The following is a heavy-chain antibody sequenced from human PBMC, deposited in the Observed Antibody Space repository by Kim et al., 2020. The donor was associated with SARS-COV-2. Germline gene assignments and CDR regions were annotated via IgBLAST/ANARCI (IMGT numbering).Heavy chain of an antibody. V-gene: IGHV3-11*05. CDR3: ARVSMGVSDY. D-gene: IGHD2-8*01. CDR1: GFRFSDYY. CDR2: ISSSTDYT. J-gene: IGHJ4*02. Sequence: GGSLRLSCAASGFRFSDYYMSWIRQAPGKGLEWVSYISSSTDYTNYADSVKGRFTISRDNAKNSLYLQMNSLRAEDTAVYYCARVSMGVSDYWGQGTLVTVSS.